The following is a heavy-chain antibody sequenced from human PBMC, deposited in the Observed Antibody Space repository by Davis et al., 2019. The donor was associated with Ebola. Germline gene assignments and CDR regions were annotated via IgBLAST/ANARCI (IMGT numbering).Heavy chain of an antibody. D-gene: IGHD2-2*01. Sequence: GESLKISCAASGFTFSSYAMSWVRQAPGKGLEWVSLIYSDGSTYYADSVKGRFTISRDNSKNTLYLQMNGLSAEDTAVYYCAKDRSTSYCIDYWGQGTLVTVSS. CDR3: AKDRSTSYCIDY. V-gene: IGHV3-23*03. CDR1: GFTFSSYA. J-gene: IGHJ4*02. CDR2: IYSDGST.